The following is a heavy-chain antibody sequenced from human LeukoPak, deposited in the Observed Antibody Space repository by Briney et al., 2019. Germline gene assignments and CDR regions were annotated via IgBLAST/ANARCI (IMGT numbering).Heavy chain of an antibody. D-gene: IGHD4-11*01. Sequence: PSQTLSLTCTVSGVSMSSGGNYWSWIRQHPGKGLEWIGYIYYSGTAQYNPSFKSRITISVDTSKNQFSLKLSSVTAADTAVYYCASAAVIRGAFDIWGQGTMVTVSS. CDR3: ASAAVIRGAFDI. CDR1: GVSMSSGGNY. CDR2: IYYSGTA. V-gene: IGHV4-31*03. J-gene: IGHJ3*02.